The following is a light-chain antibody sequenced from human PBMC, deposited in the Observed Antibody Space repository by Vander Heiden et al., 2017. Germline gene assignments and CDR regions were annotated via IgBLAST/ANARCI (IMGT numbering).Light chain of an antibody. CDR2: DAS. CDR1: QSVSSY. J-gene: IGKJ2*01. Sequence: EIVLTQSPATLSLSPGERATLSCRASQSVSSYLAWYQRKPGQAPRLLIYDASNRATGIPARFSGSGSGTDFTLTISSLEPEDFAVYYCQQRSNWNTFGQGTKLEIK. V-gene: IGKV3-11*01. CDR3: QQRSNWNT.